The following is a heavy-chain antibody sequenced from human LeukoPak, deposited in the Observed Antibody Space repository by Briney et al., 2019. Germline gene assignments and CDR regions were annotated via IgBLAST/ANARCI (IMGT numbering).Heavy chain of an antibody. D-gene: IGHD4-11*01. Sequence: SETLSLTCAVYGGSFSGFYWSWIRQSPGKGLEWIGEINHSGTTNYNPSLMSRVTISVDTSKSQFSLRLSSVTAADTAVYYCARGKITVTGYYYAMDVWGQGTTVTVSS. V-gene: IGHV4-34*01. CDR1: GGSFSGFY. CDR3: ARGKITVTGYYYAMDV. J-gene: IGHJ6*02. CDR2: INHSGTT.